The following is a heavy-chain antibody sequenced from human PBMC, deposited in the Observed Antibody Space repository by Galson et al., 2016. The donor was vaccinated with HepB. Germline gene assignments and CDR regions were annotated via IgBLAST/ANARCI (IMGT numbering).Heavy chain of an antibody. D-gene: IGHD6-13*01. CDR3: VRAVRTDYSGSWWDS. CDR1: GFAFDDYW. CDR2: IHKDGNTK. V-gene: IGHV3-7*03. Sequence: SLRLSCAASGFAFDDYWMSWVRQGPVKGLEWVANIHKDGNTKASVGSVQGRFTISRDNAGSSVSLQMDGLRPEDTDVYYCVRAVRTDYSGSWWDSWGQGTLVTVSS. J-gene: IGHJ5*01.